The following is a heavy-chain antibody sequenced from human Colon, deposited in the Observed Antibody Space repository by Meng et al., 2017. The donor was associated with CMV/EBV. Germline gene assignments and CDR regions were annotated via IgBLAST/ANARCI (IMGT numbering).Heavy chain of an antibody. D-gene: IGHD1-14*01. J-gene: IGHJ4*02. CDR2: INNDGSRA. CDR3: ARDTEGY. Sequence: EVQLVESGGGLVQPGGSLRLSCAASGFTISSNWMHWVRQVPGKGLVWVSGINNDGSRATYADFVEGRFTISRDNAKNTAYLEMNSLRPEDAAIYYCARDTEGYWGQGTLVTVSS. CDR1: GFTISSNW. V-gene: IGHV3-74*03.